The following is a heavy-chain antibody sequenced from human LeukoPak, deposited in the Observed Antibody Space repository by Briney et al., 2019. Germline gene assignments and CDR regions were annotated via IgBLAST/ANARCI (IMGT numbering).Heavy chain of an antibody. J-gene: IGHJ6*02. CDR2: ISAYNGNT. CDR1: GYTFNSYG. D-gene: IGHD2-2*02. CDR3: ARDSYAYPSEYGMDV. Sequence: ASVTVSCKASGYTFNSYGISWVRQAPGQGLEWMGWISAYNGNTNYAQKLQGRVTMTTDTSTSTACMELRSLRSDDTAVYYCARDSYAYPSEYGMDVWGQGTTVTVSS. V-gene: IGHV1-18*01.